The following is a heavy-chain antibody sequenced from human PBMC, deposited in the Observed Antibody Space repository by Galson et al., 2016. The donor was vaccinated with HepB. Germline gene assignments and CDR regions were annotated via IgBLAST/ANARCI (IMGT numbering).Heavy chain of an antibody. J-gene: IGHJ4*02. V-gene: IGHV4-59*01. CDR2: IYNGGSA. CDR3: ASSTFGGVIVFDY. D-gene: IGHD3-16*02. CDR1: GGSINSAY. Sequence: SETLSLTCSVSGGSINSAYWSWVRQPPGKGLEWIGYIYNGGSANYSPSLKSRVSISVDTSKNQFSLGLSSVTAADTAVYYCASSTFGGVIVFDYWSQGTLVTVSS.